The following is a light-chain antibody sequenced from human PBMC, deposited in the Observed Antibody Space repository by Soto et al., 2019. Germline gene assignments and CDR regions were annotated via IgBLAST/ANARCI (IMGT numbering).Light chain of an antibody. CDR1: QSISGN. CDR2: HTS. V-gene: IGKV3-15*01. CDR3: QQYGSSPIT. Sequence: IVMTQSPATIXWSXGESATLPXXASQSISGNLAWYQQKPGLAPRLLIYHTSTRATGVPARFSGSGSGTEFSLTISSLQSEDFAVYYCQQYGSSPITFGQGTKVDNK. J-gene: IGKJ1*01.